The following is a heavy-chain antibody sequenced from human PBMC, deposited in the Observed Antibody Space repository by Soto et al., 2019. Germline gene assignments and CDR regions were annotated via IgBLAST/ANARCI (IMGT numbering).Heavy chain of an antibody. Sequence: GGSLRLSCAASGFTFSSYAMSWVRQAPGKGLEWVSAISGSGVSTYYADSVKGRFTISRDNSKNTLYLQMNSLRAEDTAVYYCAQSSYYCGSSGLDYWGEGTMVTVSS. V-gene: IGHV3-23*01. CDR1: GFTFSSYA. CDR3: AQSSYYCGSSGLDY. J-gene: IGHJ4*02. D-gene: IGHD3-22*01. CDR2: ISGSGVST.